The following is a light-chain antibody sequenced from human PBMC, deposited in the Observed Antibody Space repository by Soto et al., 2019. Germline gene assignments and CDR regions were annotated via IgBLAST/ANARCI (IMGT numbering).Light chain of an antibody. CDR2: DAS. J-gene: IGKJ1*01. CDR3: QHSIGT. CDR1: QAISNW. V-gene: IGKV1-5*01. Sequence: DIQMTQSPSTLSASVGDRVTITCRASQAISNWLAWYQQKPGKPPKLLIHDASSLESGVPSRFSGRRSGTEFTLTMSSLQPDDYATYYCQHSIGTFGQGTKVEIK.